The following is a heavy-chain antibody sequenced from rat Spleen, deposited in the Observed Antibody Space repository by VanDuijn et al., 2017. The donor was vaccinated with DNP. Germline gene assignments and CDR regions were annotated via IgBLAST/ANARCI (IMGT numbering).Heavy chain of an antibody. CDR1: YYSITSSYR. Sequence: VQLQESGPGLVKPSQSLSLNCYVTYYSITSSYRWNWIRKFPGNKLEWMGYINSAGSTNYNPSLQSRISITRDTTKNQFFLQLTSVTTWDTATYYCARSGTYYGYNSVGYYVMDAWGQGASVTVSS. V-gene: IGHV3-3*01. D-gene: IGHD1-9*01. CDR2: INSAGST. J-gene: IGHJ4*01. CDR3: ARSGTYYGYNSVGYYVMDA.